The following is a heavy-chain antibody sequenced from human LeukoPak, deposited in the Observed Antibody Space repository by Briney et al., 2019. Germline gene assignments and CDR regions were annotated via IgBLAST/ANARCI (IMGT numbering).Heavy chain of an antibody. CDR1: GFTFSDYY. V-gene: IGHV3-11*04. J-gene: IGHJ5*02. CDR3: ARDYYGSGSYTRFDP. CDR2: ISSSGSTI. D-gene: IGHD3-10*01. Sequence: GGSLRLSCAASGFTFSDYYMSWIRQAPGKGLEWVSYISSSGSTIYYADSVKGRFTISRDNAKNSLYLQMNSLRAEDAAVYYCARDYYGSGSYTRFDPWGQGTLVTVSS.